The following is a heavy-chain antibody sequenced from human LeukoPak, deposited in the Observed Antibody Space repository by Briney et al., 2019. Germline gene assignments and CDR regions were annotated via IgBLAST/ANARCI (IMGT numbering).Heavy chain of an antibody. CDR2: INPSDGST. V-gene: IGHV1-46*01. D-gene: IGHD3-22*01. CDR1: GYTFTSYY. Sequence: ASVKVSCKASGYTFTSYYMHWVRQAPGQGLEWMGIINPSDGSTSYAQKFQGRVTMTRDTSTSTVYMELSSLRSEDTAVYYCARGRSDSSGSAEYFQHWGQGTLVTVSS. CDR3: ARGRSDSSGSAEYFQH. J-gene: IGHJ1*01.